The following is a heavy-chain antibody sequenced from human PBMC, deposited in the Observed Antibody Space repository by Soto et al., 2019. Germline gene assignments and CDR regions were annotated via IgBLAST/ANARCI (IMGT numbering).Heavy chain of an antibody. Sequence: EVQVVESGGGLVQPGGSLRLSCAASGFTFSSWSMNWVRQAPGKGLEWVSYISSRSSTIFYADSVKGRFTISRDNAKNSLYLQMNSLSVEDKAVYYCARDIDGGGQGTLVTVSS. D-gene: IGHD3-3*01. V-gene: IGHV3-48*01. CDR1: GFTFSSWS. CDR3: ARDIDG. CDR2: ISSRSSTI. J-gene: IGHJ4*02.